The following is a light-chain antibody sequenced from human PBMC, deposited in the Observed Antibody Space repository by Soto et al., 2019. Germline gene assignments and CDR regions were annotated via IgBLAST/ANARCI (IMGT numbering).Light chain of an antibody. Sequence: DIQMTQSPSTLSASVGDRVTITCRASQSVSGWLAWYQQKPGKAPKLLIYKASSLESGVPSRFSGSGSGTEYTLTISSLQPDDFATYYCQQYISYPNFGPGTKVDIK. V-gene: IGKV1-5*03. J-gene: IGKJ3*01. CDR3: QQYISYPN. CDR2: KAS. CDR1: QSVSGW.